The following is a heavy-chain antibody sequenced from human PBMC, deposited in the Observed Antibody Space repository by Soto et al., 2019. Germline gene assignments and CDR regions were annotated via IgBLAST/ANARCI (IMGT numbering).Heavy chain of an antibody. Sequence: SVKVSCKASGGTFSSYAISWVRQAPGQGLEWMGGIIPIFGTANYAQKFQGRVTITADESTSTAYMELSSLRSEDTAVYYCARDSGSYRLPLDYWGQGTLVTVSS. CDR1: GGTFSSYA. J-gene: IGHJ4*02. CDR3: ARDSGSYRLPLDY. D-gene: IGHD1-26*01. V-gene: IGHV1-69*13. CDR2: IIPIFGTA.